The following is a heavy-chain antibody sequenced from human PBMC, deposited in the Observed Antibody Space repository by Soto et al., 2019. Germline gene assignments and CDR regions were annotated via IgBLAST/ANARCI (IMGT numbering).Heavy chain of an antibody. Sequence: PSETLSLTCTVSGGSISSYYWSWIRQPPGKGLEWIGYIYYSGSTNYNPSLKSRVTISVDTSKNQFSLKLSSVTAADTAVYYCARDPYGDYELDYWGQGTLVTVSS. CDR3: ARDPYGDYELDY. CDR1: GGSISSYY. V-gene: IGHV4-59*01. D-gene: IGHD4-17*01. CDR2: IYYSGST. J-gene: IGHJ4*02.